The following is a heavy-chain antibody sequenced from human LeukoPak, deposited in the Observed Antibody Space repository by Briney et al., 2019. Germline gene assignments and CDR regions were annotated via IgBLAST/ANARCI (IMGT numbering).Heavy chain of an antibody. V-gene: IGHV3-11*01. CDR3: ARDRGIVAPGFSYYMDV. Sequence: GGSLRLSCAASGLTVSSNCMSWVRQAPGKGLEWVSYITTSGGSIYYADSVKGRFTISRDNAKNSLFLQMNSLRAEDTAVYYCARDRGIVAPGFSYYMDVWGKGTTVTISS. D-gene: IGHD6-13*01. CDR2: ITTSGGSI. CDR1: GLTVSSNC. J-gene: IGHJ6*03.